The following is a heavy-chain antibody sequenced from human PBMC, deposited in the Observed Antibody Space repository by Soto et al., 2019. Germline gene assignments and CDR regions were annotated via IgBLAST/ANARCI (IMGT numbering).Heavy chain of an antibody. Sequence: ASVKVSCKASGYTFTSYYMHWVRQAPGQGLEWMGIINPSGGSTSYAQKFQGRVTMTRDTSTSTVYMELSSLRSEDTAVYYCARGWIAAAGRDAFDIWRQGTMVTVSS. CDR2: INPSGGST. CDR1: GYTFTSYY. D-gene: IGHD6-13*01. V-gene: IGHV1-46*01. J-gene: IGHJ3*02. CDR3: ARGWIAAAGRDAFDI.